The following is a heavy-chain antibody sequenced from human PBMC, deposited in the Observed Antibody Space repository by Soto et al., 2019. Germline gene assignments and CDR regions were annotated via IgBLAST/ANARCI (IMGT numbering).Heavy chain of an antibody. J-gene: IGHJ4*02. D-gene: IGHD1-26*01. CDR2: IGPESGAT. V-gene: IGHV1-2*02. Sequence: ASVKVSCKASGYTFTGHYIHWVRQAPEQGPEWMGEIGPESGATRYAQKFQGRVTMTRDTSIATVYMELKNLSPDDTAVYYCGRGRSGQIVVFYWGQGTPVTVSS. CDR1: GYTFTGHY. CDR3: GRGRSGQIVVFY.